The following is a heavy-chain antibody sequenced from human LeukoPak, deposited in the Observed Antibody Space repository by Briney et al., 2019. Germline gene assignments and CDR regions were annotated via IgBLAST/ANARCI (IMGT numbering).Heavy chain of an antibody. J-gene: IGHJ6*03. V-gene: IGHV3-48*01. CDR3: ARVTQLSLRDYYYYMDV. CDR1: GFTFSSYS. CDR2: ISSSSSTI. Sequence: WGSLRLSCAASGFTFSSYSMNWVRQAPGKGLEWVSYISSSSSTIYYADSVKGRFTISRDNAKNSLYLQMDSLRAEDTAVYYCARVTQLSLRDYYYYMDVWGKGTTVTVSS. D-gene: IGHD5-18*01.